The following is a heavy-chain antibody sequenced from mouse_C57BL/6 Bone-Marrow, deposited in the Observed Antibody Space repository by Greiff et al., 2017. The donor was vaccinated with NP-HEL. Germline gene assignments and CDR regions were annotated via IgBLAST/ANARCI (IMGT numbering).Heavy chain of an antibody. CDR1: GFTFSSYG. D-gene: IGHD2-5*01. CDR3: ARHYYSNYFDY. J-gene: IGHJ2*01. V-gene: IGHV5-6*01. Sequence: EVKLVESGGDLVKPGGSLKLSCAASGFTFSSYGMSWVRQTPDKRLEWVATISSGGSYTYYPDSVKGRFTIARDNAKNTLYLQMISLKSEDTAMYYCARHYYSNYFDYWGQGTTLTVSS. CDR2: ISSGGSYT.